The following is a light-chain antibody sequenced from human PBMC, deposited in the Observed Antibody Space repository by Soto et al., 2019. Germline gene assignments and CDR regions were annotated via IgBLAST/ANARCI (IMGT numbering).Light chain of an antibody. Sequence: EIVMTQSPATLSVSPGERATLSCRASQSVSILLAWYQQKPGQAPRLLIYGASSRATGIPDRFSGSGSGTDFTLTISRLEPEDFAVYYCQRYASSTITFGQGTRLEIK. CDR3: QRYASSTIT. CDR1: QSVSIL. V-gene: IGKV3-20*01. CDR2: GAS. J-gene: IGKJ5*01.